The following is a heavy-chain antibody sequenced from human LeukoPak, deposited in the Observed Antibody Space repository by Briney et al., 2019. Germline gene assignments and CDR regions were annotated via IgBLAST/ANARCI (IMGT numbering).Heavy chain of an antibody. Sequence: GGSLRLSCAASGFTFSSYAMSWVRQVPGKGLEWVSAISGSGGSTYYADSVKGRFTISRDNSKNTLYLQMNSLRAEDTAVYYCAKPTYSGSYLRGFDYWGQGTLVTVSS. CDR2: ISGSGGST. CDR3: AKPTYSGSYLRGFDY. V-gene: IGHV3-23*01. CDR1: GFTFSSYA. J-gene: IGHJ4*02. D-gene: IGHD1-26*01.